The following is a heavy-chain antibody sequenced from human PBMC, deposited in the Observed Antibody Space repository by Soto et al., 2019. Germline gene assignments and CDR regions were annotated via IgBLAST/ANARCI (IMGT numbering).Heavy chain of an antibody. CDR2: LSGNGAGT. J-gene: IGHJ4*02. Sequence: GGSLRLSCAASGFSFSSYAMTWVRQAPGKGLEWVSTLSGNGAGTFYADSVKGRFTISRDNSKNTLYLQMDSLRAEDTAIYYCAKLPRIFPPDYWGQGTLVTVSS. D-gene: IGHD3-9*01. V-gene: IGHV3-23*01. CDR1: GFSFSSYA. CDR3: AKLPRIFPPDY.